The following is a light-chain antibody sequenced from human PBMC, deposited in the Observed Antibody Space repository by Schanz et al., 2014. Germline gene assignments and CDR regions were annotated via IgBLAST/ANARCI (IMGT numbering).Light chain of an antibody. CDR3: QQYASSLSYT. J-gene: IGKJ2*01. Sequence: ESVLTQSPDTLSVSPGERATLSCRASEPTATNFFAWYQKKPGQAPRLLIYGASSRATGIPDRFSGSGSGTDFTLTISRLEPEDFVVYYCQQYASSLSYTFGQGTKLEIK. CDR2: GAS. V-gene: IGKV3-20*01. CDR1: EPTATNF.